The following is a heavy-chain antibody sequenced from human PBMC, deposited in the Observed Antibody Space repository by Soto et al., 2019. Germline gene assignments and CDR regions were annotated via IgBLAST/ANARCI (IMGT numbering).Heavy chain of an antibody. CDR1: GYSFTSYW. CDR2: IDPSDSYT. Sequence: GESLKISCKGSGYSFTSYWISWVRQMLGKGLEWMGRIDPSDSYTNYSPSFQGHVTISADKSISTAYLQWSSLKASDTAMYYCARHPGPFYSSYPNFVYGMDVWGQGTTVTVSS. D-gene: IGHD4-4*01. CDR3: ARHPGPFYSSYPNFVYGMDV. V-gene: IGHV5-10-1*01. J-gene: IGHJ6*02.